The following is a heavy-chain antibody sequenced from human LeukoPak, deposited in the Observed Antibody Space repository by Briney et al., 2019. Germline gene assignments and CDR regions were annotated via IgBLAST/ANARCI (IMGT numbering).Heavy chain of an antibody. CDR3: APRGGRNSGSFQGY. D-gene: IGHD1-26*01. CDR2: INHSGST. J-gene: IGHJ4*02. V-gene: IGHV4-34*01. CDR1: GGSFSGYY. Sequence: PSETLSLTCAVYGGSFSGYYWSWIRQPPGKGLEWIGEINHSGSTNYNPSLKSRVTISVDTSKNQFSLKLSPVTAADTAVYYCAPRGGRNSGSFQGYWGQGTLVTVSS.